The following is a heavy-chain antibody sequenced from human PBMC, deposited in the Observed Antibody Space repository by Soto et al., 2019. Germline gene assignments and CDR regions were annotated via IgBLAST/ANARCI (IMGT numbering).Heavy chain of an antibody. J-gene: IGHJ4*02. Sequence: PSETLSLTCAVYGGSFSGYYWSWIRQPPGKGLEWIGEINRSGSTNYNPSFKSRVTISVDTSKNQFSLKLTSVTAADTSVYYCARGGIAARHFDYWGQGALVTVSS. CDR3: ARGGIAARHFDY. D-gene: IGHD6-6*01. CDR1: GGSFSGYY. CDR2: INRSGST. V-gene: IGHV4-34*01.